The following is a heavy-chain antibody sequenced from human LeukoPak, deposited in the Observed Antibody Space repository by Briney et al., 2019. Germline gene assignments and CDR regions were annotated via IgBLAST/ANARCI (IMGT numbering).Heavy chain of an antibody. CDR3: ARDGSFWSGFHAFDL. CDR2: IYYSGTT. V-gene: IGHV4-39*02. D-gene: IGHD3-3*01. J-gene: IGHJ3*01. CDR1: GGSISNSYYY. Sequence: TSETLSLTCTVSGGSISNSYYYWGWTRQPPGEALEWIGSIYYSGTTYYKPSLKSRVTISVDTSKNQFSLRLSSVTAADTAVYYCARDGSFWSGFHAFDLWGQGTVVTVSS.